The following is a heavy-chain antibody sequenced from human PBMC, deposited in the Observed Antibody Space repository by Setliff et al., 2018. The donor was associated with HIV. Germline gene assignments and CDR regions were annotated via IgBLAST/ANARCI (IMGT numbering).Heavy chain of an antibody. Sequence: SETLSLTCAVYGGSFSGYYWSWIRQPPGKGLEWIGEINHSGRTKYNPSLKSRVTMSVDTSKNQFSLKLKSVTAADTAVYYCAREDTTGYYSLSAFDIWGQGTLVTVSS. CDR1: GGSFSGYY. J-gene: IGHJ3*02. D-gene: IGHD3-22*01. CDR3: AREDTTGYYSLSAFDI. V-gene: IGHV4-34*01. CDR2: INHSGRT.